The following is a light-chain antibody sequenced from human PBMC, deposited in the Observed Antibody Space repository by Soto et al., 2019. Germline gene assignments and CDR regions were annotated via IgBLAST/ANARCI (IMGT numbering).Light chain of an antibody. Sequence: QSALTQPASVSGSPGQSISISCTGSRSDVGSYNFVSWYQLFPGTAPKLIIYEADKRPSGVSSRFSGSKSGFTASLTISGLQAAEEADDFCSSYAGDSALIFGGGTKLTVL. V-gene: IGLV2-23*01. CDR1: RSDVGSYNF. CDR2: EAD. J-gene: IGLJ2*01. CDR3: SSYAGDSALI.